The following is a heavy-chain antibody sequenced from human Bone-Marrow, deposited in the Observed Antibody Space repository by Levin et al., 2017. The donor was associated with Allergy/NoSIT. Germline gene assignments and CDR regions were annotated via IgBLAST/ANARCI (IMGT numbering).Heavy chain of an antibody. CDR1: GFTFSNYN. J-gene: IGHJ4*02. V-gene: IGHV3-48*02. CDR3: AREGPFYYDSSPLLGFES. D-gene: IGHD3-22*01. CDR2: ISSRGTPI. Sequence: GGSLRLSCAASGFTFSNYNMNWVRQAPGKGLEWVSYISSRGTPIYYADSVKGRFSISRDNAKNSLSLQMNSLRDEDTAVYFCAREGPFYYDSSPLLGFESWGQGTLVTVSS.